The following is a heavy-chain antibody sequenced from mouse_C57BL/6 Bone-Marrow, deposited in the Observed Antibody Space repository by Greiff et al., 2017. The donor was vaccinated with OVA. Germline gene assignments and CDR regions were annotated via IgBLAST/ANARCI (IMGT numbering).Heavy chain of an antibody. Sequence: QVQLQQPGAELVRPGSSVKLSCKASGYTFTSYWMHWVKQRPIQGLEWIGNIDPSDSETHYNQKFKDKATLTVDKSSSTAYMQLSSLTSEDSAVYYCARSGGYYGSSYCYAMDYWGQGTSVTVSS. CDR2: IDPSDSET. CDR3: ARSGGYYGSSYCYAMDY. V-gene: IGHV1-52*01. J-gene: IGHJ4*01. D-gene: IGHD1-1*01. CDR1: GYTFTSYW.